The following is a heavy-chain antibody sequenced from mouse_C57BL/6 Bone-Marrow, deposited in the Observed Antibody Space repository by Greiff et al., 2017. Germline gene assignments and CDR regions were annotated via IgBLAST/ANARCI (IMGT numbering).Heavy chain of an antibody. D-gene: IGHD2-1*01. V-gene: IGHV5-15*01. J-gene: IGHJ4*01. CDR2: ISNLAYSI. CDR3: ARLNYCNAMDY. CDR1: GFTFSDYG. Sequence: EVKLVESGGGLVQPGGSLKLSCAASGFTFSDYGMAWVRQAPRTGLEWVAFISNLAYSIYYADTVTGRFTISREKAKTTLYLEMSSLRTEDTAMYYCARLNYCNAMDYWGQGTSVTVSA.